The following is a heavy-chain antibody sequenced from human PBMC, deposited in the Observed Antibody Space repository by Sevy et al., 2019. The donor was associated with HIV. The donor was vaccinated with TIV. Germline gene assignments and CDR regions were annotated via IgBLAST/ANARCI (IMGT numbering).Heavy chain of an antibody. D-gene: IGHD3-22*01. J-gene: IGHJ3*02. Sequence: SLRLSCAASGFTFDDYAMHWVRQAPGKGLEWVSGISWNSGSIGYADSVKGRFTISRDNAKNSLYLQMNSLRAEDTALYYCAKGRVTMIVVVNHDAFDIWGQGTMVTVSS. CDR1: GFTFDDYA. CDR3: AKGRVTMIVVVNHDAFDI. CDR2: ISWNSGSI. V-gene: IGHV3-9*01.